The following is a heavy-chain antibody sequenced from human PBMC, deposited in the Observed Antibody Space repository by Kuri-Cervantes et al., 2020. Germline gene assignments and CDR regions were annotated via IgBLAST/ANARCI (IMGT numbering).Heavy chain of an antibody. CDR1: GFTFSSYG. CDR2: IWYDGSNK. J-gene: IGHJ6*02. CDR3: ARDKLAARRPYSSSWYTDYCMDV. V-gene: IGHV3-33*01. Sequence: GESLKISCAASGFTFSSYGMHWVRQAPGKGLEWVAVIWYDGSNKYYADSVKGRFTISRDNSKNTLYLQMNSLRAEDTAVYYCARDKLAARRPYSSSWYTDYCMDVWGQGTTVTVSS. D-gene: IGHD6-13*01.